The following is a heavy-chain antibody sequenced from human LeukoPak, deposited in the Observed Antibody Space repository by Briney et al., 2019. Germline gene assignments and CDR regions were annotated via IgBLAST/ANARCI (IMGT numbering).Heavy chain of an antibody. CDR1: GFTFSSYS. V-gene: IGHV3-21*01. CDR3: ARAMVRGVNWFDP. CDR2: ISSSSSYI. D-gene: IGHD3-10*01. Sequence: GGSLRPSCAASGFTFSSYSMNWVRQAPGKGLEWVSSISSSSSYIYYADSVKGRFTISRDNAKNSLYLQMNSLRAEDTAVYYCARAMVRGVNWFDPWGQGTLVTVSS. J-gene: IGHJ5*02.